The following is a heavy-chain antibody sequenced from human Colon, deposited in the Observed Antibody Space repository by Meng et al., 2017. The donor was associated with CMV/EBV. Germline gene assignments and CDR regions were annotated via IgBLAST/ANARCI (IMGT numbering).Heavy chain of an antibody. CDR3: ARDFCNAGSCYSGRHSRWFDP. J-gene: IGHJ5*02. Sequence: INWVRPAPGQGLEWLGWINTNTGKPTYAQGFTGRFVFSLDTSVSTAYLQISSLQADDTAVYYCARDFCNAGSCYSGRHSRWFDPWGQGTLVTVSS. V-gene: IGHV7-4-1*02. D-gene: IGHD2-15*01. CDR2: INTNTGKP.